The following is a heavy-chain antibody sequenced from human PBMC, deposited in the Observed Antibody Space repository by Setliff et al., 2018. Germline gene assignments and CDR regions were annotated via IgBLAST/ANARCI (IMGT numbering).Heavy chain of an antibody. CDR1: GASIGSGSHY. CDR3: VRDRTAYSYGLDV. Sequence: SETLSLTCTVSGASIGSGSHYWSWIRQPAGRGLEWIGYIYHNGNTNFNPSLKTRVTMSVDTSKNQFALNLRSVTAADAAVYYCVRDRTAYSYGLDVWGQGTTVTVSS. V-gene: IGHV4-61*10. D-gene: IGHD5-18*01. CDR2: IYHNGNT. J-gene: IGHJ6*02.